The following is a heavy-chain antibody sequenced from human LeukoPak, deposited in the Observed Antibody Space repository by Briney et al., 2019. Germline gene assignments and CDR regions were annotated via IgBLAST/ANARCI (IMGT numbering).Heavy chain of an antibody. J-gene: IGHJ5*02. V-gene: IGHV3-21*01. CDR3: ARGVVVAAVNWFDP. Sequence: PGGSLRLSCAASGFTFSSYSMNWVRQAPGKGLEWVSSISSSSSYIYYADSVKGRFTISRDNAKNSLYLQMNSLRAEDTAVYYCARGVVVAAVNWFDPWGQGTLVTVSS. CDR1: GFTFSSYS. CDR2: ISSSSSYI. D-gene: IGHD2-15*01.